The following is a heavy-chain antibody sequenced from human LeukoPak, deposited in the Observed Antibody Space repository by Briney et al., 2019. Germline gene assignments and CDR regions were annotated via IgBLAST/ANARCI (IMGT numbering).Heavy chain of an antibody. CDR2: IYYSGST. D-gene: IGHD3-3*01. CDR1: GGSISSYY. Sequence: SETLSLTCTVSGGSISSYYWSWIRQPPGKGLEWIGYIYYSGSTNYNPSLKSRVTISQDTSKNQFSLKLNSVTAADTAVYYCARGVLTYYDFWSGHGRFDYWGQGTLVTVSS. V-gene: IGHV4-59*12. J-gene: IGHJ4*02. CDR3: ARGVLTYYDFWSGHGRFDY.